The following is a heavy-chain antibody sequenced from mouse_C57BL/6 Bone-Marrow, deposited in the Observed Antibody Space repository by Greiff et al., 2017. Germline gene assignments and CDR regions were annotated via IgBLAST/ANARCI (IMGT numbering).Heavy chain of an antibody. Sequence: VKLMESGAELVRPGASVTLSCKASGYTFTDYEMHWVKQTPVHGLEWIGAIDPETGGTAYNQKFKGKAILTADKSSSTAYMELRSLTSEDSAVYYCTRSKLVFDDWGQGTTLTVSS. J-gene: IGHJ2*01. CDR1: GYTFTDYE. CDR2: IDPETGGT. CDR3: TRSKLVFDD. D-gene: IGHD1-3*01. V-gene: IGHV1-15*01.